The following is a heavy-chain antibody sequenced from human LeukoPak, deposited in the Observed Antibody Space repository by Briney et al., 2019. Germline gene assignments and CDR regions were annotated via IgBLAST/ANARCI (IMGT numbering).Heavy chain of an antibody. CDR2: FYYSEST. D-gene: IGHD3-10*01. CDR3: ARLGDYGSGSSSY. J-gene: IGHJ4*02. Sequence: SETLSLTCTVSGGSISSTGYYWGWVRQPPGKGLEWIGSFYYSESTYYNPSLKSRVTISVDTSKSQFSLKLRSVTATDTAVYYCARLGDYGSGSSSYWGQGTLVTVSS. V-gene: IGHV4-39*01. CDR1: GGSISSTGYY.